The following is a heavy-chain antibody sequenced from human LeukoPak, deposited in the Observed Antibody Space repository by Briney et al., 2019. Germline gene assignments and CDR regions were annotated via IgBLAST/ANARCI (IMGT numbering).Heavy chain of an antibody. J-gene: IGHJ6*03. CDR2: VHYTGSI. CDR3: ARSPPSYYYYYMDV. V-gene: IGHV4-59*01. CDR1: GGSISSYY. Sequence: SETLSLTCTVSGGSISSYYWSWIRQTPGKGLEWLGYVHYTGSINYNPSLKSRVTISVDTSKNQFSLKLSSVTAADTAVYYCARSPPSYYYYYMDVWGKGTTVTVSS.